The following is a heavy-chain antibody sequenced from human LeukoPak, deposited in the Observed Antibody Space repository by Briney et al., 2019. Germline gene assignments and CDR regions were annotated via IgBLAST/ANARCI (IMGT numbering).Heavy chain of an antibody. CDR1: GYTFTCYY. CDR3: ARGASGVYTVTTSWFDH. D-gene: IGHD4-17*01. J-gene: IGHJ5*02. V-gene: IGHV1-2*02. Sequence: GASVKVSCKASGYTFTCYYMHWVRQAPGQGLEWMGWINPNSGGTNYAQKFQGRVTMTRDTSISTAYMELSRLRSDDTAVYYCARGASGVYTVTTSWFDHWGQGTLVTVSS. CDR2: INPNSGGT.